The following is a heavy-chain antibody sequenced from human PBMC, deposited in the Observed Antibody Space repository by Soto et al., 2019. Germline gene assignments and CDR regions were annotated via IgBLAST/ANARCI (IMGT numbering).Heavy chain of an antibody. CDR1: GCTFNDYT. CDR2: IRSKAYGGTT. D-gene: IGHD2-8*01. J-gene: IGHJ4*02. CDR3: TAGKLYPSLDFDY. Sequence: GGSLRLSCTASGCTFNDYTLSWVRQAPGKGLEWVGSIRSKAYGGTTEYAASVKGRFTISRDDSKSIAYLQMNSLKTEDTAVYYCTAGKLYPSLDFDYWGQGTLVTVSS. V-gene: IGHV3-49*04.